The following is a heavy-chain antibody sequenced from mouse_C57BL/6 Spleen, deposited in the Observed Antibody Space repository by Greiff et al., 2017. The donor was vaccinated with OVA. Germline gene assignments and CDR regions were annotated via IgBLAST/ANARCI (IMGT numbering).Heavy chain of an antibody. V-gene: IGHV1-59*01. CDR2: IDPSDSYT. CDR3: AREANSYFDY. CDR1: GYTFTSYW. Sequence: VQLQQPGAELVRPGTSVKLSCKASGYTFTSYWMHWVKQRPGQGLEWIGVIDPSDSYTNYNQKFKGKATLTVDTSSSTAYMQLSSLTSEDSAVYYCAREANSYFDYWGQGTTLTVSS. D-gene: IGHD4-1*01. J-gene: IGHJ2*01.